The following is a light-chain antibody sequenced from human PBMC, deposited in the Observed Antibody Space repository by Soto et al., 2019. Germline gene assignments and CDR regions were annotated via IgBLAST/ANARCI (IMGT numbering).Light chain of an antibody. J-gene: IGLJ2*01. CDR2: SNN. V-gene: IGLV1-40*01. CDR1: SSNIGAGYD. Sequence: QSVLTQPPSVSGAPGQRVTIYCTGSSSNIGAGYDVHWYQQLPGTAPKLLIFSNNNRPSGVPDRFSGSKSGTSASLAITGLQAEDEADYYCQSYGSSLSGYVAFGGGTKLTVL. CDR3: QSYGSSLSGYVA.